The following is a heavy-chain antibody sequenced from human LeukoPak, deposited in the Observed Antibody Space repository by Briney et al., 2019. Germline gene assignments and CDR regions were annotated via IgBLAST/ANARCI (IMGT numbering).Heavy chain of an antibody. CDR3: AKTAVVITFRFDD. CDR2: INGGGSNT. D-gene: IGHD4/OR15-4a*01. Sequence: GGSLRLSCVASGLKFRNYGMHWVRQAPGKGLEWVAAINGGGSNTYYADSVKGRFTISRDNSKNMVYLQMNSLRADDTAVYYCAKTAVVITFRFDDWGQGALVTVSS. J-gene: IGHJ4*02. V-gene: IGHV3-23*01. CDR1: GLKFRNYG.